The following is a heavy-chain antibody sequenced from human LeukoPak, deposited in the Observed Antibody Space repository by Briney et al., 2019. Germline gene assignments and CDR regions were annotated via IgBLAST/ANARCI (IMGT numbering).Heavy chain of an antibody. J-gene: IGHJ5*02. CDR2: IYYSGST. CDR3: ARDPVVPAANPT. Sequence: PSETLSLTCTVSGGSISNDYWSWIRQPPGKGLEWIGFIYYSGSTTYSPSLKSRVTISINTSKNQFSLKLTSVTAADTAVYYCARDPVVPAANPTWGQGTLVTVSS. D-gene: IGHD2-2*01. CDR1: GGSISNDY. V-gene: IGHV4-59*12.